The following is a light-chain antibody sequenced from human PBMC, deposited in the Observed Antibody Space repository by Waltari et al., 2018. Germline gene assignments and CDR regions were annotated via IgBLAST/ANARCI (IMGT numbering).Light chain of an antibody. CDR3: QSYSTSCRT. CDR2: FAS. Sequence: DIQMTQSPSSLSASVGDRVTITCRASQDIRQYLAWLQQKPCKVPKLLIYFASTLDSGVPSRFSGGGSGTDFTLTISSLQPEDVATYYCQSYSTSCRTFGQGTTVEIK. V-gene: IGKV1-27*01. CDR1: QDIRQY. J-gene: IGKJ1*01.